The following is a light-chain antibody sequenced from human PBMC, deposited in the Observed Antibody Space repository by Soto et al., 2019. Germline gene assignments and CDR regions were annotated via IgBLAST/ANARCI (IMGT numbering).Light chain of an antibody. V-gene: IGLV1-47*01. J-gene: IGLJ1*01. CDR1: SSNSGKNY. CDR3: AAWDDRLTGYV. Sequence: QSALTQPPSASGTPGQRVTISCSGGSSNSGKNYVYWYQHLPGTAPKLLIYRNDQRPSGVPDRFSGSKSGTSASLAISGLRSVDEADYYCAAWDDRLTGYVFGTGTKLTVL. CDR2: RND.